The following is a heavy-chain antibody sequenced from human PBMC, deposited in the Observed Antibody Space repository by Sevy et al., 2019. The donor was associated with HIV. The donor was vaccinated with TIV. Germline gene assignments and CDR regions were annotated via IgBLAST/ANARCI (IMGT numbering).Heavy chain of an antibody. CDR3: AKGGGFHYDPDEIGYYFYYYNMDV. V-gene: IGHV3-23*01. J-gene: IGHJ6*03. Sequence: GGSLRLSCAVSGFSFDSYGMTWVRQAPGKGLEWVSGISGSGTRTYYADSVKGRFIISRDNSKNTLYLQMNSLRSEDTGISYWAKGGGFHYDPDEIGYYFYYYNMDVWGKGTTVTVSS. CDR2: ISGSGTRT. CDR1: GFSFDSYG. D-gene: IGHD3-22*01.